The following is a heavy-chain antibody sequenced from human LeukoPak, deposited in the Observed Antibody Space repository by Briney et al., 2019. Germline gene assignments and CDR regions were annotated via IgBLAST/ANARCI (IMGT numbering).Heavy chain of an antibody. CDR3: ARLRTGKRYFDWLLTPASDY. CDR1: GGSISSSSYY. D-gene: IGHD3-9*01. Sequence: SETLSLTCTVSGGSISSSSYYWGWIRQPPGKGLEWIGSIYYSGSTYHNPSLKSRVTISVDTSKNQFSLKLSSVTAADTAVYYCARLRTGKRYFDWLLTPASDYWGQGTLVTVSS. V-gene: IGHV4-39*01. J-gene: IGHJ4*02. CDR2: IYYSGST.